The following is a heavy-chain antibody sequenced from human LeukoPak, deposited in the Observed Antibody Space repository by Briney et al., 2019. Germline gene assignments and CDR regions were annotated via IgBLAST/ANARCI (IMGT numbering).Heavy chain of an antibody. Sequence: SVKVSCKASGGTFSSYAISWVRQAPGQGLEWMGGIIPIFGTANYAQKFQGRVTITTDESTSTAYMELSSLRSEDTAVYYCASGSAAGRDYYYYYMDVWGKGTTVTVSS. CDR1: GGTFSSYA. V-gene: IGHV1-69*05. CDR3: ASGSAAGRDYYYYYMDV. CDR2: IIPIFGTA. D-gene: IGHD6-13*01. J-gene: IGHJ6*03.